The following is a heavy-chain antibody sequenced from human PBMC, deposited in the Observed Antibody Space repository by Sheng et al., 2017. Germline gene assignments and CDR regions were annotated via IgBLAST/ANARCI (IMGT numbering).Heavy chain of an antibody. D-gene: IGHD3-9*01. CDR3: AKWAQIRFRYFDWFLF. V-gene: IGHV3-9*03. CDR2: INCNSGSI. Sequence: EVQLVESGGGLVQPGRSLRLSCAASGFTFDDYAVYWVRQAPGKGLEWVSSINCNSGSIGYADSVKGRFYADSVKGRFTISRDNAKNSLYLQVNSLRAEDMALYYCAKWAQIRFRYFDWFLFGVQGTLVTVSS. J-gene: IGHJ4*02. CDR1: GFTFDDYA.